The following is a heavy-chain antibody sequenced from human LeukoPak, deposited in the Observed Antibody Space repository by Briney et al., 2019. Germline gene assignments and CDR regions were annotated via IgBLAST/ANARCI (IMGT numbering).Heavy chain of an antibody. V-gene: IGHV3-7*01. D-gene: IGHD5-12*01. CDR3: ARSSYDDY. J-gene: IGHJ4*02. Sequence: GGSLRLSCAASGFTLSSYWMTWVRQAPGKGLEWVANVNQDGSEKFYVDSVKGRFTISTDNAKNSLYLQMNSLRVEGTAIYFCARSSYDDYWGQGTLVTVSS. CDR1: GFTLSSYW. CDR2: VNQDGSEK.